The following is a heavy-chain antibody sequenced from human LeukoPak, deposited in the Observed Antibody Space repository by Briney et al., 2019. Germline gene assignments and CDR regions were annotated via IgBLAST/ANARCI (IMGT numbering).Heavy chain of an antibody. CDR3: AREGPLLGLDY. V-gene: IGHV1-2*06. CDR2: INPNSGGT. J-gene: IGHJ4*02. Sequence: ASVKVSCKASGYTFTSYGMSWVRQAPGQGLEWMGRINPNSGGTNYAQKFQGRVTMTRDTSISTAYMELSRLRSDDTAVYYCAREGPLLGLDYWGQGTLVTVSS. CDR1: GYTFTSYG. D-gene: IGHD2-15*01.